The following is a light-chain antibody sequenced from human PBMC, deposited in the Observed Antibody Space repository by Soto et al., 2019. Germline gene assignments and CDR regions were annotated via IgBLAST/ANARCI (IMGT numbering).Light chain of an antibody. CDR1: RNDVGGYHY. J-gene: IGLJ7*01. Sequence: QSVLTQPASVSGSPGQSITISCTGTRNDVGGYHYVSWYQQHPGKAPKLLIYEVTNRPSGVSNRFSGSKSGNTASLTISGLQSEDEADYYCSSFTSSSTLVFGGGTQLTVL. V-gene: IGLV2-14*01. CDR3: SSFTSSSTLV. CDR2: EVT.